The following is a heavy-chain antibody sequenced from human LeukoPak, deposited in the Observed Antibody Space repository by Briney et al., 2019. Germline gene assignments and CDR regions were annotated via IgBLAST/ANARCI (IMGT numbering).Heavy chain of an antibody. CDR3: ARQWLVSPLFDY. J-gene: IGHJ4*02. Sequence: KPSETLSLTCTVSGGSISSYYWSWIRQPPGKGLEWIGYIHYSGSTSYNPSLKSRVTISVDTSKNQFSLKLSSVTAADTAVYYCARQWLVSPLFDYWGQGTLVTVSS. D-gene: IGHD6-19*01. V-gene: IGHV4-59*08. CDR2: IHYSGST. CDR1: GGSISSYY.